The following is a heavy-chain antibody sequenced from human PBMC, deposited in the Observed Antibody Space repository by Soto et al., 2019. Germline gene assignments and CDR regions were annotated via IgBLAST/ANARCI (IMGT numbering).Heavy chain of an antibody. J-gene: IGHJ6*04. CDR1: GESISSSNW. V-gene: IGHV4-4*02. CDR2: IYHSGNT. CDR3: ARENDIGSGPNVLDV. D-gene: IGHD3-3*01. Sequence: SETLSLTCAVSGESISSSNWWSWVRQPPGKGLEWIGEIYHSGNTKYNPSLKSRVTISVDKSKNQFSLKLNSVTAADTAVYYCARENDIGSGPNVLDVWGKGTTVTVSS.